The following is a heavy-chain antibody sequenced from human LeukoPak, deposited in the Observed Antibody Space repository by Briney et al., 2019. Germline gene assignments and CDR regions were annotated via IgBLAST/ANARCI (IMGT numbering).Heavy chain of an antibody. CDR3: ARPYGGPGRAYFDY. Sequence: PGGSLRLSCEASGFNVSSNYMTWVRQAPGKGLEWVSLIYGDGSTYYADSVKGRFTISRDNSKNTLYLQMNSLRAEDTAVYYCARPYGGPGRAYFDYWGQGTLVTVSS. V-gene: IGHV3-66*04. CDR2: IYGDGST. J-gene: IGHJ4*02. CDR1: GFNVSSNY. D-gene: IGHD4-23*01.